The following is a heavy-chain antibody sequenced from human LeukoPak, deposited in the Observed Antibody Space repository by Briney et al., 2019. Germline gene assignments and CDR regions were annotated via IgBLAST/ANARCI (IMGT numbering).Heavy chain of an antibody. CDR1: GYTPTELS. Sequence: ASVKVSCKVSGYTPTELSMHWVRQAPGKGLEWMGGFDPEDGETIYAQKFQGRVTMTEGTSTDTAYMELSSLRSEDTAVYYCATMYYDYVWGSYRYTRYAFDIWGQGTMVTVSS. D-gene: IGHD3-16*02. CDR3: ATMYYDYVWGSYRYTRYAFDI. CDR2: FDPEDGET. V-gene: IGHV1-24*01. J-gene: IGHJ3*02.